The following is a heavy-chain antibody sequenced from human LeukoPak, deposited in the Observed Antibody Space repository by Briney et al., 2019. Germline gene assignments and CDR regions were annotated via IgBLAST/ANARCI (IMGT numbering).Heavy chain of an antibody. J-gene: IGHJ4*02. CDR3: ARGSGETGGYYYVY. CDR1: GGSFSRYA. D-gene: IGHD3-22*01. V-gene: IGHV1-69*01. CDR2: IIPMFGTA. Sequence: GASVKVSCKASGGSFSRYAISWVRQAPGQGLEWMGGIIPMFGTANYAQKFQGRVTITADESTRTAYMGLRTLRSEDTAIYYCARGSGETGGYYYVYWGRGTPVTVSS.